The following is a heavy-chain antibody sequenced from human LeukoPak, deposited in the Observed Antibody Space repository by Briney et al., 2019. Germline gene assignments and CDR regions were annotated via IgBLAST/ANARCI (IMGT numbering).Heavy chain of an antibody. CDR1: VGSFSGYY. J-gene: IGHJ4*02. V-gene: IGHV4-34*01. CDR3: AVVGARGYFDY. Sequence: SETLSLTCAVYVGSFSGYYWSWIRQPPGKGLEWIGEINHSGSTNYNPSLKSRVTISVDTSKNQFSLKLSSVTAADTAVYYCAVVGARGYFDYWGQGTLVTVSS. CDR2: INHSGST. D-gene: IGHD1-26*01.